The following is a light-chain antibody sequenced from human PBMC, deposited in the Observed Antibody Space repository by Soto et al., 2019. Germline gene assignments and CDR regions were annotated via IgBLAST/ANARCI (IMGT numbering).Light chain of an antibody. Sequence: EMVLTQSPDTLSLTPGARVNLSGRASQSVSSYLAWYQQKPVQAPRLLIYDASNRATGIPARFSGSGSGTDFTLTISSLEPEDFAVYYCQQRSNWPPITFGQGTRLEI. V-gene: IGKV3-11*01. CDR1: QSVSSY. CDR2: DAS. J-gene: IGKJ5*01. CDR3: QQRSNWPPIT.